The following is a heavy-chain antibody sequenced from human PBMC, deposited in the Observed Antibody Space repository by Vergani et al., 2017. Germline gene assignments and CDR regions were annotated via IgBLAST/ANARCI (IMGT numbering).Heavy chain of an antibody. CDR2: IKQDGSEK. V-gene: IGHV3-7*01. CDR3: AKGGGVAAATFLTA. CDR1: GFTFSSYW. J-gene: IGHJ5*02. Sequence: EVQLVESGGGLVKPGGSLRLSCAASGFTFSSYWMSWVRQAPGKGLEWVANIKQDGSEKYYVDSVKGRFTISRDNAKNSLYLQMNSLRAEDTAVYYCAKGGGVAAATFLTAWGQGTLVTVSS. D-gene: IGHD6-13*01.